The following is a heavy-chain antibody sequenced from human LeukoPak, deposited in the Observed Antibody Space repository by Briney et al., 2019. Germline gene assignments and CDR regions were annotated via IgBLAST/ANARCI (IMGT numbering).Heavy chain of an antibody. CDR1: GGFISGSSYY. V-gene: IGHV4-39*07. CDR2: IYYSGST. D-gene: IGHD3-22*01. J-gene: IGHJ3*02. CDR3: ARGIVVITSDAFDI. Sequence: PSQTLSLTCTVSGGFISGSSYYWGWIRQPPGKGLEWIGSIYYSGSTYYNPSLKSRVTISVDTSKNQFSLKLSSVTAADTAVYYCARGIVVITSDAFDIWGQGTMVTVSS.